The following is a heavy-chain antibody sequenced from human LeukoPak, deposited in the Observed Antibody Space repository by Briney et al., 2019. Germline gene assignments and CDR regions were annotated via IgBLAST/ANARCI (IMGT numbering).Heavy chain of an antibody. J-gene: IGHJ4*02. Sequence: SETLSLTCAVSGGSISSGGYSWSWIRQPPGKGLEWIGYIYHSGSTYYNPSLKSRVTISVDRSKNQFPLKLSSVTAADTAVYYCARERGGSSGYYPGAFDYWGQGTLVTVSS. V-gene: IGHV4-30-2*01. D-gene: IGHD3-22*01. CDR3: ARERGGSSGYYPGAFDY. CDR2: IYHSGST. CDR1: GGSISSGGYS.